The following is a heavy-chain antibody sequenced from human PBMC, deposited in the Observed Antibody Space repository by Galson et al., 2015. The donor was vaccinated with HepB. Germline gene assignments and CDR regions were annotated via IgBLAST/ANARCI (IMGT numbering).Heavy chain of an antibody. J-gene: IGHJ4*02. CDR3: VKSPGQYSCSSGVDYYFDY. CDR2: ISSNGGST. D-gene: IGHD6-6*01. CDR1: GFTFSSYA. Sequence: SLRLSCAASGFTFSSYAMHWVRQAPGKGLEYVSAISSNGGSTYYTHSVKGRFTISRDNSKNTLYLQMSSLRAEDTAVYYCVKSPGQYSCSSGVDYYFDYWGQGTLVTVSS. V-gene: IGHV3-64D*06.